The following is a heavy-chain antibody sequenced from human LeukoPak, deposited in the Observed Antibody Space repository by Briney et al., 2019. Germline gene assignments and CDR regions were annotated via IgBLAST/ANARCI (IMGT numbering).Heavy chain of an antibody. V-gene: IGHV1-2*02. Sequence: ASVTVSFKSSGYTFTVYYMHWVRQAPGQGLEWMGWINPNSGGTNYAQKFQGRVTMTRDTSISTAYMELSRLRSGDTAVYYCARVDAIVATTPDYWGQGTLVTVSS. CDR2: INPNSGGT. CDR3: ARVDAIVATTPDY. D-gene: IGHD5-12*01. J-gene: IGHJ4*02. CDR1: GYTFTVYY.